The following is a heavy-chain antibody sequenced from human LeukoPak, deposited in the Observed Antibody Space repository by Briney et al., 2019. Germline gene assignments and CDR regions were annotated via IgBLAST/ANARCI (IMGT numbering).Heavy chain of an antibody. Sequence: ASVKVSCKASGYTFTSYGISWVRQAPGQGLEWMGWISAYNGNTNYAQKLQGRVTMTTDTSTSTDYMELRSLRSDDTAVYYCARSAGWGSSWDFDYWGQGTLVTVSS. CDR3: ARSAGWGSSWDFDY. CDR2: ISAYNGNT. D-gene: IGHD6-13*01. CDR1: GYTFTSYG. J-gene: IGHJ4*02. V-gene: IGHV1-18*01.